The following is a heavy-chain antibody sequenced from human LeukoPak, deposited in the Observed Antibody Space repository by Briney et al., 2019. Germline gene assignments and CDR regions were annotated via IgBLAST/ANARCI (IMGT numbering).Heavy chain of an antibody. CDR3: ARLRSYYDILTGYTYYFDY. CDR1: GGSISSSSYY. Sequence: PSETLSLTCTVSGGSISSSSYYWGCIRQPPGKGLELIGSIYYSGSTYYNPSLKSRVTISVDTSKNQFSLKLSSVTAADTAVYYCARLRSYYDILTGYTYYFDYWGQGTLVTVSS. CDR2: IYYSGST. V-gene: IGHV4-39*01. D-gene: IGHD3-9*01. J-gene: IGHJ4*02.